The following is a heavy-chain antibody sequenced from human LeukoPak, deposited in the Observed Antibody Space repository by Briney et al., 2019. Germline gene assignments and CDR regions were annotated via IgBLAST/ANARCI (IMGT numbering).Heavy chain of an antibody. CDR3: ARAHSSSPTFDL. D-gene: IGHD6-6*01. CDR2: IWYDGSKK. J-gene: IGHJ4*02. V-gene: IGHV3-33*08. CDR1: GFTFSSYA. Sequence: GGSLRLACAASGFTFSSYAMTWVRQAPGQGLEWVALIWYDGSKKYYADSVKGRFTISRDNTKNTLYLQLNSLRADDTAVYYCARAHSSSPTFDLWGQGTLVTVSS.